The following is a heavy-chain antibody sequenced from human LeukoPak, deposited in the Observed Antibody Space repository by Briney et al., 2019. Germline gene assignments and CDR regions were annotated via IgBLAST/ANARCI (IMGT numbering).Heavy chain of an antibody. CDR2: LYYSGST. CDR3: ARLGLAVTTTYYYYYGMDV. V-gene: IGHV4-39*07. D-gene: IGHD4-17*01. J-gene: IGHJ6*02. CDR1: GGSVNDSGHY. Sequence: TETLSLTCTVSGGSVNDSGHYWGWIRQPPGKGLEWIGSLYYSGSTYYNPSLKSRVTISVDTSKNQFSLKLSSVTAADTAVYYCARLGLAVTTTYYYYYGMDVWGQGTTVTVPS.